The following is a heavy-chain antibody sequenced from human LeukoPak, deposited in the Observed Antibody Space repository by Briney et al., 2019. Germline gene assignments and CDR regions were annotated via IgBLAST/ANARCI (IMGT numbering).Heavy chain of an antibody. Sequence: SETLSLTCTVSGGSISSYYWSWIRQPPGKGLEWIGYIYYSGSTNYNPSLKSRVTISVDTSKNQFSLKLSSVTAADTAVYYCARDMPATISYWGQGTLVTVSS. V-gene: IGHV4-59*01. CDR3: ARDMPATISY. J-gene: IGHJ4*02. CDR1: GGSISSYY. CDR2: IYYSGST. D-gene: IGHD2-2*02.